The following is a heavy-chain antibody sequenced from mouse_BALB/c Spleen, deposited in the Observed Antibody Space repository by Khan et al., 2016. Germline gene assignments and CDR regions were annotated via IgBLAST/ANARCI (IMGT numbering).Heavy chain of an antibody. CDR1: GFNIKDYY. Sequence: VQLKQSGAELVRPGALVKLSCKASGFNIKDYYMHWVKQRPEQGLEWIGWIDPENGNTIYDPKFQGKASITADTSSNTAYLQLSSLTSEDTAVSYCARGYEGYYRFAYWGQGTLVTVSA. CDR3: ARGYEGYYRFAY. D-gene: IGHD2-3*01. J-gene: IGHJ3*01. CDR2: IDPENGNT. V-gene: IGHV14-1*02.